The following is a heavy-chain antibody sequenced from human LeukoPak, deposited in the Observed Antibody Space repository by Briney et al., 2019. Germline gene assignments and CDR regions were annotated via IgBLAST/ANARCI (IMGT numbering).Heavy chain of an antibody. Sequence: PSETLSLTCTVSGGSISRGSYYGSWIRHPAGKGLEWIGRIYTSGSTNYNPSLKSRATKSLHTSKNQSSLHLAAVSAADTAVYYCARELDSYDYVWGSYRYVYPWGQGTLVSVSS. J-gene: IGHJ5*02. CDR2: IYTSGST. CDR3: ARELDSYDYVWGSYRYVYP. D-gene: IGHD3-16*02. CDR1: GGSISRGSYY. V-gene: IGHV4-61*02.